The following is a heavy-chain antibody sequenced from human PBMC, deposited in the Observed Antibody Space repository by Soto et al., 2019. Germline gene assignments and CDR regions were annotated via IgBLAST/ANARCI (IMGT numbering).Heavy chain of an antibody. V-gene: IGHV4-59*01. CDR2: LYNTGST. CDR1: GGSISRYY. D-gene: IGHD2-21*02. J-gene: IGHJ6*02. CDR3: ARDLWGYCGTDCYPLDV. Sequence: SETLSLTCTVSGGSISRYYWSWIRQPPGKGLEWIGYLYNTGSTIYNPSLKSRVTISVDTSKNQFYLKLNSLTAADTAVYYCARDLWGYCGTDCYPLDVWGQGTTVTVSS.